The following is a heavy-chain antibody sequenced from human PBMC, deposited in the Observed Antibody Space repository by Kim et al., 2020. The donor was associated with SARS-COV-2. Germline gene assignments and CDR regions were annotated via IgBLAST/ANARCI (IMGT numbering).Heavy chain of an antibody. V-gene: IGHV4-31*02. Sequence: SSNPSLNSRVSLSVDPSENQFSLKLGSVTAADTAVYYCASYYASSGVFDYWGQGTLVTVSS. CDR3: ASYYASSGVFDY. D-gene: IGHD3-22*01. J-gene: IGHJ4*02.